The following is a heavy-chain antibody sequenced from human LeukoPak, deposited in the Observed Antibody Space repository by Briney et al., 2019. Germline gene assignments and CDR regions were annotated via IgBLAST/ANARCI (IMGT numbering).Heavy chain of an antibody. CDR1: GDSISTFY. J-gene: IGHJ4*02. D-gene: IGHD6-13*01. CDR2: IYTSGST. V-gene: IGHV4-4*07. Sequence: SETLSLTCTVFGDSISTFYWSWIRQPAGKGLEWIGHIYTSGSTNYNPSLKSRVTMSVDTSKNQFFLKLSSVTAADTAVYYCARDVVAAVGSFDYWGQGILVTVSS. CDR3: ARDVVAAVGSFDY.